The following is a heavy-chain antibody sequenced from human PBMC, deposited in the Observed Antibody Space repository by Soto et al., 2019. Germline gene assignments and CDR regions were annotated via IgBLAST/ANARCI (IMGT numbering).Heavy chain of an antibody. Sequence: GGSLRLSCAASGFTFSSYGMHWVRQAPGKGLEWVAVIWYDGSNKYYADSVKGRFTISRDNSKNTLYLQMNSLRAEDTAVYYCARVNHYDILTGPSYYYYGMDVWGQGTTVTVS. CDR1: GFTFSSYG. CDR2: IWYDGSNK. CDR3: ARVNHYDILTGPSYYYYGMDV. J-gene: IGHJ6*02. D-gene: IGHD3-9*01. V-gene: IGHV3-33*01.